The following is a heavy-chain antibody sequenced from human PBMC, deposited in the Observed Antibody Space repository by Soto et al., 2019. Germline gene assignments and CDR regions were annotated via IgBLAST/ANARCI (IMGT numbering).Heavy chain of an antibody. CDR2: IYPGDSDT. J-gene: IGHJ6*02. CDR3: ARHPAPGKKNYYGMDV. CDR1: GYSFTSYW. V-gene: IGHV5-51*01. Sequence: GESLKISCKGSGYSFTSYWIGWVRQMPGKGLEWMGIIYPGDSDTRYSPSFQGQVTISADKSISTAYLQWSSLKASGTAMYYCARHPAPGKKNYYGMDVWGQGTTVTVSS.